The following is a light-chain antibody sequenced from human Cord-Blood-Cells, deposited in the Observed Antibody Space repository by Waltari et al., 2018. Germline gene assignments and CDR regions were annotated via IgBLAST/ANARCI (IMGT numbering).Light chain of an antibody. V-gene: IGKV3-11*01. CDR1: QSVSSY. CDR2: DAS. CDR3: QQRSNWPMYT. J-gene: IGKJ2*01. Sequence: IVLTQSPATLSLSPGERATLSCRASQSVSSYLAWYQQKPGQAPRLLIYDASNRATGIPARFSGSGSGTEFTLTISSLEPEDFAVYYCQQRSNWPMYTFGQGTKLEIK.